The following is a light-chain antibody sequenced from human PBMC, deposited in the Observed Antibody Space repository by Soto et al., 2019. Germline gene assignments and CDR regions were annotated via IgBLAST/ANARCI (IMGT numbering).Light chain of an antibody. CDR2: GAS. J-gene: IGKJ5*01. CDR1: QSVSSGY. Sequence: EIVLTQSPGTLSLSPGERASLPCSASQSVSSGYLAWYQQRPGQAPRLLIYGASSRATGIPDRFSGSGSGTEFTLSISGLQSEDFALYFCQQYNNWPFSFGQGTRLEIK. V-gene: IGKV3-20*01. CDR3: QQYNNWPFS.